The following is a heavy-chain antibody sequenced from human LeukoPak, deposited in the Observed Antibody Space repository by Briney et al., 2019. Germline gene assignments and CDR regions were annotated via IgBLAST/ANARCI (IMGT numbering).Heavy chain of an antibody. V-gene: IGHV5-51*01. CDR2: TYPGDSDT. J-gene: IGHJ4*02. D-gene: IGHD3-16*02. Sequence: GESLKISCKGSGYSFTSYWIGWVRQMPGKGLEWMGITYPGDSDTRYSPSFQGQVTISADKSISTAYLQWSSLKASDTAMYYCARIMITFGGVIVGLDYWGQGTLVTVSS. CDR3: ARIMITFGGVIVGLDY. CDR1: GYSFTSYW.